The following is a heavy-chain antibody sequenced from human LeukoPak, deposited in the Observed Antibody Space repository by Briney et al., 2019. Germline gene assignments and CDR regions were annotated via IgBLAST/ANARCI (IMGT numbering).Heavy chain of an antibody. Sequence: PSEILSLTCTVSGGSINNRNYYWGWIRQPPGKGLEWIASIYYTGSIHYNPSLRSRVTLSVDTSKNQFSLNLSSVTAADTAVYYCAKNGQSGFSFDPWGQGTLVTVS. CDR3: AKNGQSGFSFDP. V-gene: IGHV4-39*07. J-gene: IGHJ5*02. D-gene: IGHD3-3*01. CDR1: GGSINNRNYY. CDR2: IYYTGSI.